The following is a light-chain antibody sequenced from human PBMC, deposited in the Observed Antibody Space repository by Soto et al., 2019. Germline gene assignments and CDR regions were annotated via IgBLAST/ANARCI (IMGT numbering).Light chain of an antibody. CDR2: WAS. J-gene: IGKJ1*01. CDR3: QQYYSTPRT. CDR1: QSVLYSSNNKNY. V-gene: IGKV4-1*01. Sequence: DIVMTQSPDSLAVSLGERATINCKSSQSVLYSSNNKNYLAWYQQKPRQPPKLLISWASTRESGVPDRFSGSRSATDFTLTISSLQAEDVAVYYCQQYYSTPRTFGQGTKVEIK.